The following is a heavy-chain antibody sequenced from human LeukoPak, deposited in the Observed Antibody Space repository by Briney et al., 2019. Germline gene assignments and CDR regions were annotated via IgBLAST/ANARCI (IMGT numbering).Heavy chain of an antibody. J-gene: IGHJ3*02. CDR3: ARQRVWRAGLHYTNEPFDI. CDR2: VSYSGTS. Sequence: PSETLSLTCSVSGGTVSSYYWCWIRQTPGKALEWIGYVSYSGTSNYNPSLRNRVTISVDASENHFSLTLSSVTAADTAVYYCARQRVWRAGLHYTNEPFDIWGQGTLVTVSS. CDR1: GGTVSSYY. D-gene: IGHD4-11*01. V-gene: IGHV4-59*08.